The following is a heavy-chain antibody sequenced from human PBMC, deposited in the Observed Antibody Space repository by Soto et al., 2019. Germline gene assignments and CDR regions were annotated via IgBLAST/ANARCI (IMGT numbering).Heavy chain of an antibody. Sequence: GGSLRLSCAASGFTFSNYAMSWVRQAPGKGLEWVSGLSDGGGSTFYADSVKGRLTISRDNAKSTLYLQMSTLRAEDTAGYYCAKEGTTRSYNWLDPWGQGPLIIAAS. CDR1: GFTFSNYA. CDR2: LSDGGGST. CDR3: AKEGTTRSYNWLDP. V-gene: IGHV3-23*01. D-gene: IGHD2-2*01. J-gene: IGHJ5*02.